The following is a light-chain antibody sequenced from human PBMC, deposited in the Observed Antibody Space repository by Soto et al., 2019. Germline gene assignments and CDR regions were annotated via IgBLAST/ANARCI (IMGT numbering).Light chain of an antibody. Sequence: DIQMTQSPSTLSAYVGDRVTITCRASQRIATAVAWYQQRPGKAPKLLIYQASSLESGVPSRFSGSASGAGFTLTLTSLQSDDFATYFCLQYNSYSPWTFGQGTKVDIK. J-gene: IGKJ1*01. CDR1: QRIATA. CDR3: LQYNSYSPWT. CDR2: QAS. V-gene: IGKV1-5*03.